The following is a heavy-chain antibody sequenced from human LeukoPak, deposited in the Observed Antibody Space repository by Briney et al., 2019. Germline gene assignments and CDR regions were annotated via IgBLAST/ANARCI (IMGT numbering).Heavy chain of an antibody. D-gene: IGHD3-9*01. CDR2: ISSSSSYI. CDR3: ARDSDVLRYFDWPLDY. Sequence: GGSLRLSCAASGFTVSSNYMSWVRQAPGKGLEWVSSISSSSSYIYYADSVKGRFTISRDNAKNSLYLQMNSLRAEDTAVYYCARDSDVLRYFDWPLDYWGQGTLVTVSS. J-gene: IGHJ4*02. V-gene: IGHV3-21*01. CDR1: GFTVSSNY.